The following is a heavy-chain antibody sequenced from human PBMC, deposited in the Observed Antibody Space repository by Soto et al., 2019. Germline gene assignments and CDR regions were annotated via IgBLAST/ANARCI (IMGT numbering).Heavy chain of an antibody. CDR1: GFTLSGYA. Sequence: EVQLAESGGGLAQPGGSLRLSCAASGFTLSGYAMDWVRQAPGKGLEYVSGISSNGVSTYYANSVQGRFTISRDNSKNTVYVQMGSLRPEDMAVYYCAGRARPDFYYMDVWGKGTTVTVSS. V-gene: IGHV3-64*01. CDR2: ISSNGVST. J-gene: IGHJ6*03. D-gene: IGHD6-6*01. CDR3: AGRARPDFYYMDV.